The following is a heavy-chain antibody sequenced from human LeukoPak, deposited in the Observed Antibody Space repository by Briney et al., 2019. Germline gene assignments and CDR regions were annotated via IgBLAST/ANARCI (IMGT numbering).Heavy chain of an antibody. CDR1: GYTFTGYY. V-gene: IGHV1-2*02. D-gene: IGHD2-15*01. CDR2: INPNSGGT. J-gene: IGHJ4*02. Sequence: ASVKVSCKASGYTFTGYYMHWVRQAPGQGLEWMGWINPNSGGTNYAQKFQGRVTMTRDTSISTAYMELSRLRSEDTAVYYCARVRGYCSGGSCPYFDYWGQGTLVTVSS. CDR3: ARVRGYCSGGSCPYFDY.